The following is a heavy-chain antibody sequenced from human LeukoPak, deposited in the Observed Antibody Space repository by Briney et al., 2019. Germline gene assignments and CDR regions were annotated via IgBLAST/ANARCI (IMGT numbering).Heavy chain of an antibody. Sequence: SETLSLTCAVYGGSFSGYYWSWIRQPPGKGLEWIGYIYYSGSTNCNPSLKSRVTISVDTSKNQFSLKLSSVTAADTAVYYCARDRYYYYMDVWGKGTTVTVSS. CDR3: ARDRYYYYMDV. V-gene: IGHV4-59*01. CDR2: IYYSGST. J-gene: IGHJ6*03. CDR1: GGSFSGYY.